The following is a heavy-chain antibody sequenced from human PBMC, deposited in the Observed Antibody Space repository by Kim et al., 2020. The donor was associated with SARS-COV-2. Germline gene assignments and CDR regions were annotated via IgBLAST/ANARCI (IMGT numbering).Heavy chain of an antibody. CDR2: IYYSGST. Sequence: SETLSLTCTVSGGSISSSSYYWGWIRQPPGKGLEWIGSIYYSGSTYYNPSLKSRVTISVDTSKNQFSLKLSSVTAADTAVYYCARAPNSSGWLFYYYYGMDVWGQGTTVTVSS. V-gene: IGHV4-39*07. D-gene: IGHD6-19*01. CDR3: ARAPNSSGWLFYYYYGMDV. CDR1: GGSISSSSYY. J-gene: IGHJ6*02.